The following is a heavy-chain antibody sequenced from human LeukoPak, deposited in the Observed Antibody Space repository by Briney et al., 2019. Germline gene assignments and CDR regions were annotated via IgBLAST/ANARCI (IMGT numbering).Heavy chain of an antibody. CDR1: GGSISGYY. CDR3: AREVEDSVGAFDI. J-gene: IGHJ3*02. CDR2: IYYSGST. D-gene: IGHD1-1*01. Sequence: SETLSLTCTVSGGSISGYYWSWIRQPPGKGLEWIGYIYYSGSTNYNPSLKSRVTISVDTSKNQFSLKLSSVTAADTAVYYCAREVEDSVGAFDIWGQGTMVTVSS. V-gene: IGHV4-59*01.